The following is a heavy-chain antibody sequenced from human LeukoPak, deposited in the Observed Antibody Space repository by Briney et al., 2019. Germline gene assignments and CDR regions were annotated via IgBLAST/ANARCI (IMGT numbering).Heavy chain of an antibody. CDR2: ISRGGST. V-gene: IGHV4-34*01. Sequence: SETLSLTCAAYGGSFSVYYWSWIRQPPGKGLEWIGEISRGGSTNYSPSPKSRVTISLDTSKNQVSLKLSSVTAADTAMYYCGLSTTKATTRTIDYWGQGALVTVSS. CDR1: GGSFSVYY. CDR3: GLSTTKATTRTIDY. D-gene: IGHD4-17*01. J-gene: IGHJ4*02.